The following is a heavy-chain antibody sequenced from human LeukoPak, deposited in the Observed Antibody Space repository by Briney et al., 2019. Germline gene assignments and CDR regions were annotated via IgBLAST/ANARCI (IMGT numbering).Heavy chain of an antibody. CDR2: IYYSGST. Sequence: SETLSLTCTVSGGSISSYYWSWIRQPPGKGLEWIGYIYYSGSTNYNPSLKSRVTISVDTSKNQFSLKLSSVTAADTAVYYCARLKVTYGMDVWGQGTTVTASS. J-gene: IGHJ6*02. CDR1: GGSISSYY. CDR3: ARLKVTYGMDV. V-gene: IGHV4-59*08.